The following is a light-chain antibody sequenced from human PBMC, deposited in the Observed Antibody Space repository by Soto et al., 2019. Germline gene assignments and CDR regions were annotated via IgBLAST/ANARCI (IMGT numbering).Light chain of an antibody. Sequence: EIVLTQSPGTLSLSPGERATLSCRASEGVASNYLAWYQQKPGQAPRLLIYTASSRATGIPDRFSGTVSGTDFTLTISRLEPEDFAVYYCQQYGSSPITFGQGTRLEIK. CDR3: QQYGSSPIT. CDR1: EGVASNY. CDR2: TAS. V-gene: IGKV3-20*01. J-gene: IGKJ5*01.